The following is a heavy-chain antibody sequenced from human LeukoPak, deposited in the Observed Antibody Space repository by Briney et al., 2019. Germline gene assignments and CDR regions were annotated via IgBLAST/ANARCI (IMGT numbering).Heavy chain of an antibody. J-gene: IGHJ6*03. CDR2: ISAYNGNT. Sequence: ASVKDSCKASGYSFPSYGISWMRQAPGQGLEWMGWISAYNGNTKYAQKLQGRVTMTTDTSTTTAYMELRSLRSDDTAVYYCARGVGRLSGSYPNYYMDVWGKGTTVTVSS. CDR1: GYSFPSYG. CDR3: ARGVGRLSGSYPNYYMDV. D-gene: IGHD1-26*01. V-gene: IGHV1-18*01.